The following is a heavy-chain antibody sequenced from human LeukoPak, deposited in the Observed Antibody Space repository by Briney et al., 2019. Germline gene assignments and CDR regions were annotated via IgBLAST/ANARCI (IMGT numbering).Heavy chain of an antibody. CDR3: ARSAYYYDSSGYYPSEFDN. V-gene: IGHV1-2*02. J-gene: IGHJ4*02. Sequence: GASVKVSCKASGYTFTCYYMHWVGQAPGQGKEWMGWINPNSGGTNYAQKFQGRVTMTRDTSISTAYMQPSRLRSDDTAVYYCARSAYYYDSSGYYPSEFDNWGQGTLVTVSS. D-gene: IGHD3-22*01. CDR2: INPNSGGT. CDR1: GYTFTCYY.